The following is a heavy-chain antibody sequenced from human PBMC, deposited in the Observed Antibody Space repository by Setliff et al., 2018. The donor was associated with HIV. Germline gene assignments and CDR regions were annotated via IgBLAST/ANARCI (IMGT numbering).Heavy chain of an antibody. D-gene: IGHD3-22*01. J-gene: IGHJ4*02. CDR3: ARAGPYYSDSSDYYAYYFDY. Sequence: PGGSLRLSCAASGFTFTNYEMTWVRQAPGKGLEWVSYISSSGSTIYYADSVKGRFTISRDNAKNSLYLQMSSLRAEDTAVYYCARAGPYYSDSSDYYAYYFDYWGQGTLVTVSS. V-gene: IGHV3-48*03. CDR2: ISSSGSTI. CDR1: GFTFTNYE.